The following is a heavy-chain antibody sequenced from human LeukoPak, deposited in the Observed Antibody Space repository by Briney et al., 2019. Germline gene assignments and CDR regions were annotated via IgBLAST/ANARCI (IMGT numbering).Heavy chain of an antibody. V-gene: IGHV4-59*01. CDR2: IYYSGST. D-gene: IGHD3-22*01. Sequence: PSETLSLTCTVSGGSISSYYWSWIRQPPGKGLEWIGYIYYSGSTNYNPSLKSRVTISVDTSKNQFSLKLSSVTAADTAVYYCARGDEYYYDSRFDYWGQGTLVTVSS. J-gene: IGHJ4*02. CDR3: ARGDEYYYDSRFDY. CDR1: GGSISSYY.